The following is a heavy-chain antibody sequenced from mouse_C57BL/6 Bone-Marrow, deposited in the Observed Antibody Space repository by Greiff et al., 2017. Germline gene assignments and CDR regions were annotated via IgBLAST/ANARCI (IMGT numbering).Heavy chain of an antibody. CDR2: IDPSDSYT. V-gene: IGHV1-69*01. CDR3: AISFGDGEPSY. Sequence: VQLQQPGAELVMPGASVKLSCKASGYTFTSYWMHWVKQRPGQGLEWIGEIDPSDSYTNYNPKFKGKSTLTVDKSSSTAYTQLSTLTSEDSAVYYCAISFGDGEPSYWGQGTLVTVSA. J-gene: IGHJ3*01. CDR1: GYTFTSYW. D-gene: IGHD2-13*01.